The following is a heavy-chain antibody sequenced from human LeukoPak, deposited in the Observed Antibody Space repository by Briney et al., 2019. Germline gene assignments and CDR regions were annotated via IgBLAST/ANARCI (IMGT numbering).Heavy chain of an antibody. V-gene: IGHV3-30*04. CDR2: ISFDGSYK. Sequence: GGSLRLSCAASGFTFSSYAMHWVRQAPGKGLEWVAIISFDGSYKNYADSVKGRFTISRDNSKNTLYLQMNSLRAEDTAVYYCARDRRYYYDSSDYYHDAFDIWGQGTMVTVSS. CDR1: GFTFSSYA. CDR3: ARDRRYYYDSSDYYHDAFDI. D-gene: IGHD3-22*01. J-gene: IGHJ3*02.